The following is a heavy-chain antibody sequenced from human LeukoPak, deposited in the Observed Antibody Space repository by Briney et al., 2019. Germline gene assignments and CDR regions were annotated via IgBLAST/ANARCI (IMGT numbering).Heavy chain of an antibody. Sequence: SVKVSCKASGGTFSSYTISWVRQAPGQGLEWMGRIIPILGIANYAQKFQGRVTITADKSTSTAYMELSSLRSEDTAVYYCAAYYDFWSGYYSAYYYYYMDVWGKGTTVTVSS. CDR1: GGTFSSYT. D-gene: IGHD3-3*01. CDR3: AAYYDFWSGYYSAYYYYYMDV. V-gene: IGHV1-69*02. J-gene: IGHJ6*03. CDR2: IIPILGIA.